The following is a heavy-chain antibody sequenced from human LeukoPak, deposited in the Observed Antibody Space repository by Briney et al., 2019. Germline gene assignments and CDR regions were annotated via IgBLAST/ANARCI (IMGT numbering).Heavy chain of an antibody. CDR1: GFTFNNYG. V-gene: IGHV3-23*01. CDR2: ISGSGGST. CDR3: AKDGMIAAAGTSFSDY. Sequence: GGSLRLSCAASGFTFNNYGMHWVRQAPGKGLEWVSAISGSGGSTYYADSVKGRFTISRDNSKNTLYLQMNSLRAEDTAVYYCAKDGMIAAAGTSFSDYWGQGTLVTVSS. J-gene: IGHJ4*02. D-gene: IGHD6-13*01.